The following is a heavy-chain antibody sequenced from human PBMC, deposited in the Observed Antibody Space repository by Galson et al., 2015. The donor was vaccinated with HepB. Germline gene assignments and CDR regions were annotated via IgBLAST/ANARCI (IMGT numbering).Heavy chain of an antibody. CDR2: IYSGGVT. Sequence: SLRLSCAASGFTVSSYYVNWVRQAPGKGLEWVSIIYSGGVTYYADSVKGRFTISRDHSKNTLYLQMSSLRTEDTAVYYCARDEYSLIPWNYYGMDVWGQGTTVTVSS. CDR1: GFTVSSYY. J-gene: IGHJ6*02. V-gene: IGHV3-66*02. D-gene: IGHD4-11*01. CDR3: ARDEYSLIPWNYYGMDV.